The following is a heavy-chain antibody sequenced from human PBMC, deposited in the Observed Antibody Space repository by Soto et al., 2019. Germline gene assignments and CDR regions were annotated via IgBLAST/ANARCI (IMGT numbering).Heavy chain of an antibody. CDR1: DESVTSPGNY. J-gene: IGHJ1*01. CDR3: TLNHCAGGGCYDRDY. CDR2: ISSGGRP. Sequence: VQLQESGPGLVKPSQTLSLTCAVSDESVTSPGNYWNWIRQRPDTGLEWIGYISSGGRPFYNPSLQSRVSLSLDTSNNLFSLTLYSVTAADTAVYYCTLNHCAGGGCYDRDYWGQGTRVTVSS. D-gene: IGHD2-15*01. V-gene: IGHV4-31*11.